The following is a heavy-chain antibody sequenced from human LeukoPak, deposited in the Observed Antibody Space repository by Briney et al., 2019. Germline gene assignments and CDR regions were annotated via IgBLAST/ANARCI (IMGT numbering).Heavy chain of an antibody. V-gene: IGHV7-4-1*02. D-gene: IGHD5-12*01. CDR1: GYTFTIYA. J-gene: IGHJ4*02. CDR2: INTNTGNP. Sequence: ASVTVSFKASGYTFTIYAMNWVRQAPGQGLEWMGWINTNTGNPTYAQGFTGRFVFSLDTSVSTAYLQISSLKAEDTAVYYCAREEVDIVATMSCDYWGQGTLVTVSS. CDR3: AREEVDIVATMSCDY.